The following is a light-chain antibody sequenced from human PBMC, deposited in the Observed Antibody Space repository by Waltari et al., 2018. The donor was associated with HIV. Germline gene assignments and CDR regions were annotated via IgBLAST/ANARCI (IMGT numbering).Light chain of an antibody. CDR1: STDIGGFYL. V-gene: IGLV2-14*03. J-gene: IGLJ3*02. CDR3: SSYASSSALL. Sequence: QSALTQPASVSGSPGQSITISCTGTSTDIGGFYLLPWYQQHPGKAPKLIISDVNARPSGISDRFSGSKSGNTASLTISGLQPEDEAYYHCSSYASSSALLFGGGTKLTVV. CDR2: DVN.